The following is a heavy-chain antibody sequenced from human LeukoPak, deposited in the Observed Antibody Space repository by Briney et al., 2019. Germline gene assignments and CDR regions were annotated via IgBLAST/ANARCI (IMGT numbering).Heavy chain of an antibody. V-gene: IGHV3-23*01. CDR1: GFSFSSYD. D-gene: IGHD3-22*01. Sequence: GGSLRLSCAASGFSFSSYDMSWVRQAPGKGLEWVSAISGSGGSTYYADSVKGRFTISRDNSKNTLYLQMNSLRAEDTAVYYCAKEPTMIVVYYFDYWGQGTLVTVSS. CDR3: AKEPTMIVVYYFDY. CDR2: ISGSGGST. J-gene: IGHJ4*02.